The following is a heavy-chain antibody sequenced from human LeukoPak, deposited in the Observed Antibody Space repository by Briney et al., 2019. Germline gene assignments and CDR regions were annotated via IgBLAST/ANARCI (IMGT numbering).Heavy chain of an antibody. CDR1: GGTFSSYA. Sequence: AASVKVSCKASGGTFSSYAISWVRQTPGQGLEWMGGIIPIFGTANYAQKFQGRVTITTDESTSTAYMELSSLRSEDTAVYYCAVWVVAATPAGEVYYYYHMDVWGKGTTVTVSS. CDR3: AVWVVAATPAGEVYYYYHMDV. D-gene: IGHD2-15*01. J-gene: IGHJ6*03. V-gene: IGHV1-69*05. CDR2: IIPIFGTA.